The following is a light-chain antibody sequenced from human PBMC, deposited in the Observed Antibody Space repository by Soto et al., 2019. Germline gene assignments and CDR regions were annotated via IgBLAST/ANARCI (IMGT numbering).Light chain of an antibody. CDR1: QSVSSPY. CDR3: QRYGSSPFT. Sequence: EVVLTQSPVTLSLSPGERATLSCRASQSVSSPYFACYQQKPDQPPRLLIYGASSRATDIPNWFIGRGSGTEFTPTIARLAPEFCVMYYWQRYGSSPFTFGAGTNVYI. CDR2: GAS. V-gene: IGKV3-20*01. J-gene: IGKJ3*01.